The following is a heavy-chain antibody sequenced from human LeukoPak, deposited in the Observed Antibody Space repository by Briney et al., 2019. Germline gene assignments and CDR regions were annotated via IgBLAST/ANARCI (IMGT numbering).Heavy chain of an antibody. CDR2: ISYDGSNK. CDR1: GFSFSSYG. J-gene: IGHJ4*02. Sequence: GGSLRLSCAASGFSFSSYGMHWVRQAPGKGLEWVAVISYDGSNKYYADSVKGRFTISRDNSKNTLYLQMNSLRAEDTAVYYCAKDRVERWLQFYFDYWGQGTLVTVSS. CDR3: AKDRVERWLQFYFDY. D-gene: IGHD5-24*01. V-gene: IGHV3-30*18.